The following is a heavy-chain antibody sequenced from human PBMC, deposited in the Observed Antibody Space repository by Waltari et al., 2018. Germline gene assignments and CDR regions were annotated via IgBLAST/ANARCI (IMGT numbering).Heavy chain of an antibody. Sequence: QVQLQESGPGLVKPSQTLSLTCTVSGGSISSGGYYWSWIRQHPGKGLEWIGYSYYMGRHYYNPSLKSRVTISVDTSKNHFSLKLSSVTAADTAVYYCASSSAGYYYYMDVWGKGTTVTVSS. CDR3: ASSSAGYYYYMDV. CDR2: SYYMGRH. V-gene: IGHV4-31*03. J-gene: IGHJ6*03. CDR1: GGSISSGGYY.